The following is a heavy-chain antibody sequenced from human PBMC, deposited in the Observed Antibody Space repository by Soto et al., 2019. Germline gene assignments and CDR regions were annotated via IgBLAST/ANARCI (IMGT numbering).Heavy chain of an antibody. D-gene: IGHD5-18*01. J-gene: IGHJ4*02. V-gene: IGHV3-23*01. CDR3: ANELQPNDS. Sequence: EVQLFESGGGLVQPGGSLRLSCAASGLPFSNHAMSWVRQAPGKGLEWVSSISISGGNTYYEDSVRGRFTISRDNSKNTLYRHMNSLTAEDTAIYYCANELQPNDSWGQGTLVTVTS. CDR2: ISISGGNT. CDR1: GLPFSNHA.